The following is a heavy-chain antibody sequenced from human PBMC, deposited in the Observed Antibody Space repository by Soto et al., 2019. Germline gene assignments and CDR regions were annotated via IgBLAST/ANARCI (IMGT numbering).Heavy chain of an antibody. V-gene: IGHV4-30-4*01. CDR3: VRTARQGAVAPHWFDR. CDR2: VYYTGST. CDR1: GASIRSTDYY. J-gene: IGHJ5*02. D-gene: IGHD2-21*02. Sequence: KPSETLSLTCTVSGASIRSTDYYWSWIRQAPGKCLEWIGYVYYTGSTYYNPSLMSRLTISVDTSKNQFSLKLTSVTAAETAVYYCVRTARQGAVAPHWFDRWGQGAQVTVSS.